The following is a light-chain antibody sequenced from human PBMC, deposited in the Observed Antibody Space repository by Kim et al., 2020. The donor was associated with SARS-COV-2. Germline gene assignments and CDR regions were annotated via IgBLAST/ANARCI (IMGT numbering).Light chain of an antibody. V-gene: IGLV3-21*04. CDR2: YDN. CDR3: HLWDTSSDHVV. J-gene: IGLJ2*01. CDR1: DIGTKR. Sequence: APGKTATIACGGTDIGTKRVHWYQQKPGQAPVLLIYYDNDRPSGIPERFSGSNSGNTATLTITRVEAGDEADYYCHLWDTSSDHVVFGGGTQLTVL.